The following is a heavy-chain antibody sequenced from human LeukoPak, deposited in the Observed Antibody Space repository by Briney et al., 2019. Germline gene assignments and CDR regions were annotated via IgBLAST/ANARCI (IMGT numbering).Heavy chain of an antibody. D-gene: IGHD2-2*01. CDR3: AKGRDCSSTSCCQPFDY. J-gene: IGHJ4*02. Sequence: GGSLRLSCAASGFTFSSYAMSWVRQAPGKGLEWVSAISGSGGSTYYADSVKGRFTISRDNSKNTLYLQMNSLRAEDTAVYYCAKGRDCSSTSCCQPFDYWGQGTLVTVSS. V-gene: IGHV3-23*01. CDR1: GFTFSSYA. CDR2: ISGSGGST.